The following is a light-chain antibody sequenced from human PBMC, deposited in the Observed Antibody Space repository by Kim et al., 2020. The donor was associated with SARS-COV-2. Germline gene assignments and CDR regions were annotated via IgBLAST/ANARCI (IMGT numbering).Light chain of an antibody. Sequence: SPGDRATLSCSASQPIRKDFLAWYQQKPGQPPRLLIYHASVRASDVPVRFSGSGSATDFTLTIKSLEPEDLAVYYCQRYGGPPPYTFGQGTKLEI. V-gene: IGKV3-20*01. CDR1: QPIRKDF. CDR2: HAS. CDR3: QRYGGPPPYT. J-gene: IGKJ2*01.